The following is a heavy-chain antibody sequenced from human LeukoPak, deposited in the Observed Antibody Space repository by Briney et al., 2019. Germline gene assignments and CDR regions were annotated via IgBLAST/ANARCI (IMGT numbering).Heavy chain of an antibody. D-gene: IGHD6-19*01. V-gene: IGHV1-18*01. CDR1: GYTFTSCG. CDR2: ISAYNGNT. J-gene: IGHJ4*02. Sequence: GASVKVSCKASGYTFTSCGISWVRQAPGQGLEWMGWISAYNGNTNYAQKLQGRVTMTTDTSTSTAYMELRSLRSDDTAVYYCARDRSIAVAGYYFDYWGQGTLVTVSS. CDR3: ARDRSIAVAGYYFDY.